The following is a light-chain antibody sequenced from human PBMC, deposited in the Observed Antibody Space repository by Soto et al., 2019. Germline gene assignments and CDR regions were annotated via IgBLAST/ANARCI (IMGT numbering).Light chain of an antibody. Sequence: NVLTQSPGTLSLSPGERATLSCRASQSVSNNYLAWYQHRPGQAPRLLIHGASSRATGIPDRFSGSGSGTDFTLTISKLEPEDFAVYYCQQYGRAPWTFGQGTKVEIK. J-gene: IGKJ1*01. CDR2: GAS. CDR1: QSVSNNY. CDR3: QQYGRAPWT. V-gene: IGKV3-20*01.